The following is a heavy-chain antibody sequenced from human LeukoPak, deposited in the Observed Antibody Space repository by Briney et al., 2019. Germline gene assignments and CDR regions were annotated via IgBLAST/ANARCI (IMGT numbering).Heavy chain of an antibody. CDR1: GYTFTSYG. D-gene: IGHD4-17*01. V-gene: IGHV1-18*01. J-gene: IGHJ6*02. Sequence: ASVKVSCKASGYTFTSYGINWVRQAPGQGLEWMGWISAYNGNTNYAQKLQGRVTMTTDTSTSTAYMELRSLRSDDTAVYYCARGEYGDYGYYYYGMDVWGQGTTVTVSS. CDR2: ISAYNGNT. CDR3: ARGEYGDYGYYYYGMDV.